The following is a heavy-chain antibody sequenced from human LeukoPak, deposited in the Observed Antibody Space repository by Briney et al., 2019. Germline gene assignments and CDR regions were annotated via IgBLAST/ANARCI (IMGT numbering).Heavy chain of an antibody. CDR3: ARDRGFNYALYAFDI. Sequence: GGSLRLSCAASGFTSSSYSINWVRQAPGKGLEWVSSISSSGTYMYYADSVRGRFTISRDNAENSLHLQMNSLRAEDTAVYYCARDRGFNYALYAFDIWGQGTVVTVSS. J-gene: IGHJ3*02. D-gene: IGHD5-18*01. CDR1: GFTSSSYS. CDR2: ISSSGTYM. V-gene: IGHV3-21*01.